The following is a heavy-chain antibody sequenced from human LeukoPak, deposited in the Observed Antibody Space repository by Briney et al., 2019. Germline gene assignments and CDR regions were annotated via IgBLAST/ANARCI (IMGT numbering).Heavy chain of an antibody. CDR1: GFTFRSYG. CDR3: AKGRDTSPYWYFDL. D-gene: IGHD2-2*01. CDR2: ISYDGSRE. J-gene: IGHJ2*01. Sequence: GGSLRLSCAASGFTFRSYGMHWVRQAPGKGLEWVAVISYDGSREHYGDSVKGRFTISRDTSKNTLYLQMNSLRAEDTAVYYCAKGRDTSPYWYFDLWGHGTLVTVSS. V-gene: IGHV3-30*18.